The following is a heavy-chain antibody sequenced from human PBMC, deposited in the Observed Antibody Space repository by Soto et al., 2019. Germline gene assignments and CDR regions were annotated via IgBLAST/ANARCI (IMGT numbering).Heavy chain of an antibody. D-gene: IGHD3-22*01. V-gene: IGHV3-23*01. J-gene: IGHJ4*02. CDR3: ANLNRYSSYYYDSSGYSRARY. CDR2: ISGSGGST. CDR1: GFTFSSHA. Sequence: GALRLSCAASGFTFSSHAMSWVRQAPGKGLEWVSAISGSGGSTYYADSVKGRFTISRDNSKNTLYLQMNSLRAEDTAVYYCANLNRYSSYYYDSSGYSRARYWGQGTLVTVSS.